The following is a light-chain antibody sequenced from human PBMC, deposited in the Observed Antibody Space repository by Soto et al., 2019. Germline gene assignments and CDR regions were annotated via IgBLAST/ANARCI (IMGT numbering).Light chain of an antibody. Sequence: QSALTQPASVSGSPGQSITISCTGTSRDVGGYNYVSWYQLHPGKAPKLMVYEVSNLPSGVSNRFSGSKSGNTASLTISGLQAEDEADYYCSSYTSSTAYVFGTGTKVTVL. V-gene: IGLV2-14*01. CDR1: SRDVGGYNY. J-gene: IGLJ1*01. CDR2: EVS. CDR3: SSYTSSTAYV.